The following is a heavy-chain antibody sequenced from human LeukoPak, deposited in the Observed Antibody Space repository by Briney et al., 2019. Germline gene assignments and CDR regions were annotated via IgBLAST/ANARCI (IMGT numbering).Heavy chain of an antibody. CDR1: GGTFSSYA. Sequence: SVKVSCKASGGTFSSYAISWVRQAPGQGLEWMGGIIPIFGTANYAQKFQGRVTITADESTSTAYMELSSLRSEDTAVYYCARSYYDILGAFDYWGQGTLVIVSS. CDR3: ARSYYDILGAFDY. CDR2: IIPIFGTA. J-gene: IGHJ4*02. D-gene: IGHD3-9*01. V-gene: IGHV1-69*13.